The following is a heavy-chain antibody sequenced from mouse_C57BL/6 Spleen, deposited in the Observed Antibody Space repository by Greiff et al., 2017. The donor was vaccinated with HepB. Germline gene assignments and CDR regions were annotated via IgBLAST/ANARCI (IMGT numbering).Heavy chain of an antibody. CDR3: ARSDTTVDY. D-gene: IGHD1-1*01. CDR2: INPYNGGT. J-gene: IGHJ2*01. V-gene: IGHV1-19*01. Sequence: EVKLMESGPVLVKPGASVKMSCKASGYTFTDYYMNWVKQSHGKSLEWIGVINPYNGGTSYNQKFKGKATLTVDKSSSTAYMELNSLTSEDSAVYYCARSDTTVDYWGQGTTLTVSS. CDR1: GYTFTDYY.